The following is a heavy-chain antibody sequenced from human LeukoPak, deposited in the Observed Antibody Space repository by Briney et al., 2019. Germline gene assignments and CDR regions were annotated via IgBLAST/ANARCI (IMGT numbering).Heavy chain of an antibody. D-gene: IGHD3-10*01. CDR1: GGSISSGGYS. CDR2: IYHSGST. CDR3: ARTITMVRGVISHFDY. V-gene: IGHV4-30-2*01. Sequence: SETLSLTCAVSGGSISSGGYSWSWIRQPPGKGLEWIGYIYHSGSTYYNPSLKSRVTISVDRSKNQFSLKLSSVTAADTAVYYCARTITMVRGVISHFDYWGQGTLVTVSS. J-gene: IGHJ4*02.